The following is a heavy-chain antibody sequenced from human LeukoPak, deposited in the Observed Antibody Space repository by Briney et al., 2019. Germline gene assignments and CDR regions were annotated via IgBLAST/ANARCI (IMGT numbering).Heavy chain of an antibody. CDR1: GFTFSNAW. D-gene: IGHD2/OR15-2a*01. CDR2: IKSRSEAGTP. Sequence: YPGGSLRLSCATSGFTFSNAWMSWVRQALGKGLEWVGRIKSRSEAGTPDYAAPVKGRFTISRDDSKNTLYLQMNNLKTEDTAVYYCSTLYRLDPWGQGTLVTVSS. V-gene: IGHV3-15*01. CDR3: STLYRLDP. J-gene: IGHJ5*02.